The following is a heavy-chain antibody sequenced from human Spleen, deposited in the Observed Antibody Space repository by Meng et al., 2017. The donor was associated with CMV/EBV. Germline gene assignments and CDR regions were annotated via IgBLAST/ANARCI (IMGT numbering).Heavy chain of an antibody. J-gene: IGHJ4*02. D-gene: IGHD2-15*01. CDR3: ARNRMAASGPDF. CDR2: VDHSGIT. Sequence: SETLSLTCTVSGGSISGYFWSWIRQPPGKELEWVGEVDHSGITNYNPSLKSRVTISVATSKNQFSLKLNSVTAADAGVYYCARNRMAASGPDFWGQGTLVTVSS. V-gene: IGHV4-34*01. CDR1: GGSISGYF.